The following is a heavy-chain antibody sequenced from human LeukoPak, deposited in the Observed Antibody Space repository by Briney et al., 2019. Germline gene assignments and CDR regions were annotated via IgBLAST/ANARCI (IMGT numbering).Heavy chain of an antibody. CDR3: AQFRFEYSSEYYFDY. J-gene: IGHJ4*02. Sequence: GGSLRLSCAASVLPFRSYAMSWVRQAPGKGLEGVSAISGSGGSTFYTDSGKGRFTISRDNSKNTLYLEMNSLRAEDTAVYYCAQFRFEYSSEYYFDYWGQGTLVTVSS. CDR2: ISGSGGST. V-gene: IGHV3-23*01. CDR1: VLPFRSYA. D-gene: IGHD6-19*01.